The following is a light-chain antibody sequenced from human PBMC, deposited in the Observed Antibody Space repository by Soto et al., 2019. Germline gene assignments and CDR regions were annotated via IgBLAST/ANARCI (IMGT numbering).Light chain of an antibody. Sequence: DIQMTQSPSSLSASVGDRVTLTCRASQVISNDLGWYQQRPGKAPKRLISAASSLEGGVPSRFSGSGSATEFTLTISSLQPEDFATYYCLQYNSHPYTFGQGTNLEI. CDR2: AAS. J-gene: IGKJ2*01. V-gene: IGKV1-17*01. CDR3: LQYNSHPYT. CDR1: QVISND.